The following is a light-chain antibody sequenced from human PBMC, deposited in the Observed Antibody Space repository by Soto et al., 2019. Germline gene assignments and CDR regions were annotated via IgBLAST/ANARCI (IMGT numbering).Light chain of an antibody. CDR2: KAS. CDR3: QQYNSYPWT. V-gene: IGKV1-5*03. CDR1: QTISSW. J-gene: IGKJ1*01. Sequence: IQMTHSPSTLSVSLGGRVTITFRASQTISSWLAWYQQKPGKAPKLLIYKASTLKSGVPSRFSGSGSGTEFTLTITSLQPDDFATYYCQQYNSYPWTFGQGTKVDIK.